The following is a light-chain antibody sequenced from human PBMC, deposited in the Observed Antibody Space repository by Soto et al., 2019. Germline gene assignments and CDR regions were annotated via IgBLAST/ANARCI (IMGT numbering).Light chain of an antibody. CDR1: GSDVGAYNY. Sequence: QSVLTQPASVSGSPGQSITLSCTGTGSDVGAYNYVSWYQQHPGKGPKLMIYDVSNRPSGVSDRFSGSKSGNTASLTISGLQAEDEAEYYCSSYTSSNSYVFGTGTKVTVL. CDR3: SSYTSSNSYV. V-gene: IGLV2-14*01. CDR2: DVS. J-gene: IGLJ1*01.